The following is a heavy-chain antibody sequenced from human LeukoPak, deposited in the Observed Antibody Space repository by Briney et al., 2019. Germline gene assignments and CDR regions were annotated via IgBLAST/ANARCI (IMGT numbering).Heavy chain of an antibody. D-gene: IGHD5-24*01. Sequence: GGSLRLSCAASGFTFSDYYMSWIRQAPGKGLEWVSNISSSDTTIHYADSVKGRFTISRDNARNSLYLQMNSLRAEDTAVYYCARSRRDNYYYYYGMDVWGQGTTVTVSS. CDR2: ISSSDTTI. V-gene: IGHV3-11*04. CDR3: ARSRRDNYYYYYGMDV. J-gene: IGHJ6*02. CDR1: GFTFSDYY.